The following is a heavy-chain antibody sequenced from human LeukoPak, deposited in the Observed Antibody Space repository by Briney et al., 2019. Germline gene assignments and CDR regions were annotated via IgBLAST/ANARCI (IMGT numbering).Heavy chain of an antibody. Sequence: GGSLRLSCAASGFTFSSYSMNWVRQAPGKGLEWVSSISSSSSYIYYADSVKGRFTISRDNAKNSLYLQMNSLRAEGTAVYYCARDMGYDFWSGYYYYMDVWGKGTTVTVSS. CDR3: ARDMGYDFWSGYYYYMDV. CDR2: ISSSSSYI. J-gene: IGHJ6*03. V-gene: IGHV3-21*01. CDR1: GFTFSSYS. D-gene: IGHD3-3*01.